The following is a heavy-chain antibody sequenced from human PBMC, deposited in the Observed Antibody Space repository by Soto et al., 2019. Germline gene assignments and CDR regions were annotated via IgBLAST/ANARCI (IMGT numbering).Heavy chain of an antibody. J-gene: IGHJ2*01. CDR1: GGSVGTGDYA. Sequence: QVQLQESGPGLVKPSQTLSLTFTVSGGSVGTGDYAWTWIRQAPGKDLEWLAYDYYTGNNYQNPSLNGRAYISVDTSKNQFSLELRSVTAADTAVYYCAGVRYRFWRGPFDLWGRGTLVTVSS. D-gene: IGHD3-3*01. V-gene: IGHV4-30-4*01. CDR3: AGVRYRFWRGPFDL. CDR2: DYYTGNN.